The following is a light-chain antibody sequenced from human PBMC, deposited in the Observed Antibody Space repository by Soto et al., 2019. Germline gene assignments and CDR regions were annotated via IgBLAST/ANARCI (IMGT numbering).Light chain of an antibody. V-gene: IGLV2-14*01. J-gene: IGLJ2*01. CDR1: MRDVGAYNL. CDR2: EVR. CDR3: SSYTSKSSLI. Sequence: QSALTQPASVSGSPVQSITISCAGTMRDVGAYNLVSWYQQHPGRAPQLIIYEVRNRPSGISFRFSGSKSGNTASLTISGLQAEDEADYYCSSYTSKSSLIFGGGTQLTVL.